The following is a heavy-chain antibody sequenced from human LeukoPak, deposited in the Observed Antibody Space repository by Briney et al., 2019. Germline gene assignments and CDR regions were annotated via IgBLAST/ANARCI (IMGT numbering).Heavy chain of an antibody. CDR1: GASISSHY. D-gene: IGHD3-16*01. CDR2: VIDTVRT. CDR3: ATIKHGQIFGYFDF. Sequence: SETLSLTCTVSGASISSHYWSWLRQPPGKGLEWIGYVIDTVRTKDNPSLQSRLTLSADTSKNEFSLRLSSVTAADTAVYYCATIKHGQIFGYFDFWGQGIKVTVSS. J-gene: IGHJ4*02. V-gene: IGHV4-59*11.